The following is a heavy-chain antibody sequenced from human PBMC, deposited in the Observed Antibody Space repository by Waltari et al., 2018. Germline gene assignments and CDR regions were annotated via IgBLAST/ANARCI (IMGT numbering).Heavy chain of an antibody. CDR2: KKQDESGK. D-gene: IGHD3-10*01. J-gene: IGHJ4*02. CDR1: GFTFSSYW. Sequence: EVQLVESGGGLVQPGGSLRLSCAASGFTFSSYWMSWVRQAPGKGLEWVAHKKQDESGKFYVDSVKGRFTIFRDNAKNLLYLQMDSLRGEDTAVYYCARELYPPTCNPFDFWGQGTRVTVSS. CDR3: ARELYPPTCNPFDF. V-gene: IGHV3-7*01.